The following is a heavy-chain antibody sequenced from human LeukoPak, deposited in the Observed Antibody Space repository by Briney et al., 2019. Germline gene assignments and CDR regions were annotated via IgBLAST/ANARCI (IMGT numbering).Heavy chain of an antibody. D-gene: IGHD2-21*01. Sequence: GGSLRLSCAASGFTFSSYDMHWVRQATGKGLECVSAIGTAGDTYYPGSVKGRFTISRENAKNSLYLQMNSLRAGDTAVYYRARSTWGGDIDYWGQGTLVTVSS. J-gene: IGHJ4*02. CDR3: ARSTWGGDIDY. V-gene: IGHV3-13*01. CDR2: IGTAGDT. CDR1: GFTFSSYD.